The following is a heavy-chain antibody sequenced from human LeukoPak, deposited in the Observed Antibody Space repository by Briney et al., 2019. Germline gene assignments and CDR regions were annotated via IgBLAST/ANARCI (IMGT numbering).Heavy chain of an antibody. Sequence: ASVKVSCKASGGTFSSYAISWVRQAPGQGLERMGGIIPIFGTANYAQKFQGRVTITADESTSTAYMELSSLRSEDTAVYYCARDLGYGDYDWGQGTLVTVSS. V-gene: IGHV1-69*13. CDR3: ARDLGYGDYD. CDR1: GGTFSSYA. J-gene: IGHJ4*02. D-gene: IGHD4-17*01. CDR2: IIPIFGTA.